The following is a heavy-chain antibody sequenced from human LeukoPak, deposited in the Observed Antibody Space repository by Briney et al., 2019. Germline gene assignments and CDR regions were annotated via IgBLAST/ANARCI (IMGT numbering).Heavy chain of an antibody. J-gene: IGHJ3*02. CDR1: GGSISSYY. D-gene: IGHD6-19*01. V-gene: IGHV4-59*01. CDR2: IYYSGST. CDR3: AGTAGAYGAFEN. Sequence: ETLSLTCTVSGGSISSYYWSWIRQPPGKGLEWIGYIYYSGSTNYNPSLKSRVTISVDTSKNQFSLKLSSVTAADTAVYYCAGTAGAYGAFENWGQRT.